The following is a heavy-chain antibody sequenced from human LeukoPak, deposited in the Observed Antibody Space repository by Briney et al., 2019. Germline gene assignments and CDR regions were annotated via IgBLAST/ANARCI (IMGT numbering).Heavy chain of an antibody. D-gene: IGHD3-22*01. CDR3: ASGESSGYYLDYYYYGMDV. V-gene: IGHV1-69*04. CDR2: IIPILGIA. Sequence: GSSVKVSCKASGGTFSSYAISWVRQAPGQGLEWMGRIIPILGIANYAQKFQGRVTITADKSTSTAYMELSSLRSEETAVYYCASGESSGYYLDYYYYGMDVWGQGTTVTVSS. J-gene: IGHJ6*02. CDR1: GGTFSSYA.